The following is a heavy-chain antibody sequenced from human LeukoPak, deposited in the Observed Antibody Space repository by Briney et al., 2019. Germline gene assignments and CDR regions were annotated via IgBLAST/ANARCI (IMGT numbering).Heavy chain of an antibody. Sequence: SETLSLTCTVSGGSVSSGSYYWSWIRQLPGKGLEWIGYIYYSGSTNYNPSLKSRVTISVDTSKNQFSLKLSSVTAADTAVYYCARSTYCSSTSCYRQNNWFDPWGQGTLVTVSS. CDR3: ARSTYCSSTSCYRQNNWFDP. D-gene: IGHD2-2*02. J-gene: IGHJ5*02. CDR2: IYYSGST. CDR1: GGSVSSGSYY. V-gene: IGHV4-61*01.